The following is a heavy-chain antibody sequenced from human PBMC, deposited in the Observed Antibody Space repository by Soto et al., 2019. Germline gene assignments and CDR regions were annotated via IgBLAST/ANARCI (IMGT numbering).Heavy chain of an antibody. D-gene: IGHD6-19*01. CDR2: ISSSGSTI. J-gene: IGHJ4*02. V-gene: IGHV3-48*03. CDR1: GFTFSSYE. CDR3: ARGIEVAFDY. Sequence: SLRLSCAASGFTFSSYEMNWFRQAPGKVLEWVSYISSSGSTIYYADSVKGRFTISRDNAKNSLYLQMNSLRAEDTAVYYCARGIEVAFDYWGQGTLVTVSS.